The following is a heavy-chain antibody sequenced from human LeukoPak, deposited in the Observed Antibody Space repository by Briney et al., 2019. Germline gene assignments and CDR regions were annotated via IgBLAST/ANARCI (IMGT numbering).Heavy chain of an antibody. CDR2: INPNSGGT. Sequence: ASVKVSFKASGYTFTGYYMHWVRQAPGQGLEWMGWINPNSGGTNYAQKFQGRVTMTRDTSISTAYMELSRLRSDDTAVYYCARDLPLWFGELFTNYWGQGTLVTVSS. CDR3: ARDLPLWFGELFTNY. CDR1: GYTFTGYY. J-gene: IGHJ4*02. D-gene: IGHD3-10*01. V-gene: IGHV1-2*02.